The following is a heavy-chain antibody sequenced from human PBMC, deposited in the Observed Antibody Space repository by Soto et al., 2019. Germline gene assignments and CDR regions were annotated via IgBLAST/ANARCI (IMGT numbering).Heavy chain of an antibody. CDR1: GFTFSSYA. J-gene: IGHJ4*02. Sequence: EVQLLESGGGLVQPGGSLRLSCAASGFTFSSYAMNWVRQAPGKGLEWVSVISGSDGSTYYADSVKGRFTISRDNSKNTKKLQINSLRAEDTAVYYCARRSSSWYFDYWGQGTLVTVSS. V-gene: IGHV3-23*01. D-gene: IGHD6-13*01. CDR2: ISGSDGST. CDR3: ARRSSSWYFDY.